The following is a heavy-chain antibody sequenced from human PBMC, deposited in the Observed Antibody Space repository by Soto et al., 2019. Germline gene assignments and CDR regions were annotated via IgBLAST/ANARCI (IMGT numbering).Heavy chain of an antibody. J-gene: IGHJ3*02. CDR3: AKARGYCSGGSSGAFDI. CDR1: GFTFSSYG. D-gene: IGHD2-15*01. V-gene: IGHV3-33*03. Sequence: GGSLRLSCAASGFTFSSYGMHWVRQAPGKGLEWVAVIWYDGSNKYYADSVKGRFTISRDNAKNSLYLQMNSLRAEDTALYYCAKARGYCSGGSSGAFDIWGQGTMVTVSS. CDR2: IWYDGSNK.